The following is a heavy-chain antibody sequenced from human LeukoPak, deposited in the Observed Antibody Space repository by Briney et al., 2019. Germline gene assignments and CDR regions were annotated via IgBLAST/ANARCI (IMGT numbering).Heavy chain of an antibody. CDR1: GFTFSTYW. V-gene: IGHV3-7*01. CDR3: AKDSLLTVVSPVAAS. D-gene: IGHD4-23*01. Sequence: GGSLRLSCAASGFTFSTYWMSCVRQAPGKGLEWVANIKQDGSEKYYVDSVKGRFAISRDNAKNSLFLQMNTLRVEDTAVYYCAKDSLLTVVSPVAASWGQGTLVTVSS. J-gene: IGHJ5*02. CDR2: IKQDGSEK.